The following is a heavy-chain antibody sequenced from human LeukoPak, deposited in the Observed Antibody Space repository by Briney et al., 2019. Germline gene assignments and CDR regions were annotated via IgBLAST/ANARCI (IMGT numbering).Heavy chain of an antibody. CDR1: GFTFSNAW. J-gene: IGHJ5*02. D-gene: IGHD3-22*01. CDR2: IKSKTDGGTT. Sequence: GGSLRLSCAASGFTFSNAWMSWVRQAPGKGLEWVGRIKSKTDGGTTDYAAPVKGRFTISRDDSKNTLYLQMNSLKTEDTAVCYCTTEAYYYDSSGYYWMFDPWGQGTLVTVSS. CDR3: TTEAYYYDSSGYYWMFDP. V-gene: IGHV3-15*01.